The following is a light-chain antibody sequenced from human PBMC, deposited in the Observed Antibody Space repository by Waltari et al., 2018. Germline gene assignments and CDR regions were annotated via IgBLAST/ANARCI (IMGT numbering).Light chain of an antibody. CDR1: SSDVGGFSY. Sequence: QSALTQPPSASGSPGQSVTISCTGTSSDVGGFSYVSWFQQHPGKAPKLMIYAVAKRPPGFPYLFSGSQSGNTASLTVSGRQAEDEADYYCSSYGGDNNYVFGSGTKVTVL. V-gene: IGLV2-8*01. CDR2: AVA. J-gene: IGLJ1*01. CDR3: SSYGGDNNYV.